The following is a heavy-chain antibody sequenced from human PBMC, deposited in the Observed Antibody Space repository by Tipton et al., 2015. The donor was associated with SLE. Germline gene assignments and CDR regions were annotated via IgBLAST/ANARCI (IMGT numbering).Heavy chain of an antibody. CDR1: GGSISSSSYY. J-gene: IGHJ4*02. D-gene: IGHD3-22*01. Sequence: LRLSCTVSGGSISSSSYYWGWIRQPPGKGLGWIGSIYYSGSTYYNPSLKSRVTISVDTSKNQFSLKLSSVTAADTAVYYCARRGRTYYYDSSGPFDYWGQGTLVTVSS. CDR2: IYYSGST. V-gene: IGHV4-39*01. CDR3: ARRGRTYYYDSSGPFDY.